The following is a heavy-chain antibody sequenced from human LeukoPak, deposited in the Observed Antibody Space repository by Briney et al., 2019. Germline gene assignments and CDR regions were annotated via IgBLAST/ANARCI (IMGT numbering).Heavy chain of an antibody. J-gene: IGHJ4*02. CDR2: ISGSGGIT. V-gene: IGHV3-23*01. D-gene: IGHD3-10*01. Sequence: GGSLRLSCAASGFTFSSYAMSWVRQAPGKGLEWVSGISGSGGITYYADSMRGRFTISRDNSKNTLYLQMNSLRVEDTAVYYCAKDYGDGSGSYYYFGYWGQGTLVTVSS. CDR3: AKDYGDGSGSYYYFGY. CDR1: GFTFSSYA.